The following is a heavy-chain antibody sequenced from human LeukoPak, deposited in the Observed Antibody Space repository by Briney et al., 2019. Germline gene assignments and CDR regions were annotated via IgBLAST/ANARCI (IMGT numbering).Heavy chain of an antibody. D-gene: IGHD1/OR15-1a*01. CDR1: GYTFTSYD. CDR2: MNPNSGNT. CDR3: ARVPRYNWNTDY. J-gene: IGHJ4*02. V-gene: IGHV1-8*01. Sequence: ASVKVSCKASGYTFTSYDINRVPQATGQGLEWMGWMNPNSGNTGYAQKFQGRVTMTRNTSISTAYMELSSLRSEDTAVYYCARVPRYNWNTDYWGQGTLVTVSS.